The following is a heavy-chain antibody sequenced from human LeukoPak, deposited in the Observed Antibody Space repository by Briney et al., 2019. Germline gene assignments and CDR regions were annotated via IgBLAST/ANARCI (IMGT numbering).Heavy chain of an antibody. CDR2: IYSGGST. V-gene: IGHV3-53*01. D-gene: IGHD6-19*01. Sequence: QSGGSLRLSCAASGXTVSSNYMIWVRQAPGKGLEWVSVIYSGGSTYYADSVKGRFTISRDNSKNTVYLQMNSLRAEDTAVYYCARVGYSSGRYPLDYWGQGTLVTVSS. CDR3: ARVGYSSGRYPLDY. J-gene: IGHJ4*02. CDR1: GXTVSSNY.